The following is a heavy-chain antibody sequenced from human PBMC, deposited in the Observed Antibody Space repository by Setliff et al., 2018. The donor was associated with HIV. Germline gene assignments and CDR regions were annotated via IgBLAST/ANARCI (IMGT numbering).Heavy chain of an antibody. CDR2: INPNSGAT. CDR3: ARGGEIALAAHRRWLDS. V-gene: IGHV1-2*02. D-gene: IGHD6-19*01. J-gene: IGHJ5*01. Sequence: ASVKVSCKASGYSFTGYYIHWVRQAPGQGLEWMGWINPNSGATNYAQKFEDKVTMTRDTPLSTGYMNLSRLRSDDTAVYYCARGGEIALAAHRRWLDSWGQGTLVTVSS. CDR1: GYSFTGYY.